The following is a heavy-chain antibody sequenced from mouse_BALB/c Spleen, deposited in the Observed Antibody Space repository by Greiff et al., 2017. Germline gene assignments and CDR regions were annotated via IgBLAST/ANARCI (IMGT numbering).Heavy chain of an antibody. Sequence: QVQLMESGPGLVAPSQSLSITCTVSGFSLTSYGVHWVRQPPGKGLEWLGVIWAGGSTNYNSALMSRLSISKDNSKSQVFLKMNSLQTDDTAMYFWARDQAYYRYDGWYFDVWGAGTTVTVSS. CDR3: ARDQAYYRYDGWYFDV. V-gene: IGHV2-9*02. CDR1: GFSLTSYG. J-gene: IGHJ1*01. CDR2: IWAGGST. D-gene: IGHD2-14*01.